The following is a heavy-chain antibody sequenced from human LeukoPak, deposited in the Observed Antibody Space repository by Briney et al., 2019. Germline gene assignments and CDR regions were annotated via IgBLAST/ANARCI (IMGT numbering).Heavy chain of an antibody. CDR1: GGSISSGSYY. J-gene: IGHJ6*04. V-gene: IGHV4-61*02. D-gene: IGHD2-2*02. CDR3: ARGGYCSSTSCYRAPFLDV. CDR2: IYTSGST. Sequence: SETLSLTCTVSGGSISSGSYYWSWIRQPAGKGLEWIGRIYTSGSTNYNPSLKSRVTISVDTSKNQFSLKLSSVTAADTAVYYCARGGYCSSTSCYRAPFLDVWGKGTTVTVSS.